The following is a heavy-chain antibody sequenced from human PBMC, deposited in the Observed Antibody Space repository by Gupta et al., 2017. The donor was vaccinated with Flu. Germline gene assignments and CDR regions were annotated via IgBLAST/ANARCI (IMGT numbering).Heavy chain of an antibody. CDR1: ISSYY. D-gene: IGHD6-13*01. CDR3: ARDISGSVTAAGT. CDR2: IYYSGST. J-gene: IGHJ4*02. V-gene: IGHV4-59*01. Sequence: ISSYYWSWIRQPPGKGLEWIGYIYYSGSTNYNPSLKSRVTMSVDTSKNQVSLKLSSVTAADTAVYYCARDISGSVTAAGTWGQGTLVTVSS.